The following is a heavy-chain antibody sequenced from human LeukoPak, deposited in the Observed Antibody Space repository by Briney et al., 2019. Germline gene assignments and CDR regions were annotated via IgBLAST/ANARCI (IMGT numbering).Heavy chain of an antibody. V-gene: IGHV1-18*01. CDR2: ISAYNGNT. Sequence: ASVKVSCKASGYTFTSYGISWVRQAPGQGLEWMGWISAYNGNTNYAQKLQGRVTMTTDTSTSTAYMELRSLRSDGTAVYYCARSPGLSHYYDSSGYSGWFDPWGQGTLVTVSS. CDR1: GYTFTSYG. J-gene: IGHJ5*02. D-gene: IGHD3-22*01. CDR3: ARSPGLSHYYDSSGYSGWFDP.